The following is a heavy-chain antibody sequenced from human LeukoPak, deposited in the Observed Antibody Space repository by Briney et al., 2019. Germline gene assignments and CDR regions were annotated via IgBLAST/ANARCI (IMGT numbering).Heavy chain of an antibody. J-gene: IGHJ4*02. CDR2: INPNSGST. D-gene: IGHD3-16*01. Sequence: ASVKVSCKASGYTFTCFYMHWVRQAPGQGLEWMGWINPNSGSTDYAQNFQGRVTMTRDTSISTAYMELSSLRSDDTAVYHCARVRAPSFTQGGFDYWGQGTLVTVSS. V-gene: IGHV1-2*02. CDR1: GYTFTCFY. CDR3: ARVRAPSFTQGGFDY.